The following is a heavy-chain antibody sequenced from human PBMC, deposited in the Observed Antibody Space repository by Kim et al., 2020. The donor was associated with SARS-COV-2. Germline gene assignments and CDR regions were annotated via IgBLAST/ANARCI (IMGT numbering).Heavy chain of an antibody. Sequence: SETLSLTCAVSGGSISSSNWWSWVRQPPGKGLEWIGEIYHSGSTNYNPSLKSRVTISVDKSKNQFSLKLSSVTAADTAVYYCARGFLGFQTSCYAFDIWGQGTMVTVSS. D-gene: IGHD2-2*01. CDR3: ARGFLGFQTSCYAFDI. J-gene: IGHJ3*02. CDR1: GGSISSSNW. CDR2: IYHSGST. V-gene: IGHV4-4*02.